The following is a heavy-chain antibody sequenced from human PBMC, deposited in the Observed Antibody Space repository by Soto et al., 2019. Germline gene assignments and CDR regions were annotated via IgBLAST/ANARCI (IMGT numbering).Heavy chain of an antibody. CDR1: GGSISSGGYY. CDR2: IFYSGST. CDR3: ARLSYYDSSDFYHFDY. D-gene: IGHD3-22*01. Sequence: QVQLQESGPGLVKPSQTLSLTCTVSGGSISSGGYYWSWIRQHPGKGLEWIGYIFYSGSTYYNPSLTSRLTISVDTSKNQFSLNLRSVTAADTAVYYCARLSYYDSSDFYHFDYWGQGTLVTVSS. V-gene: IGHV4-31*03. J-gene: IGHJ4*02.